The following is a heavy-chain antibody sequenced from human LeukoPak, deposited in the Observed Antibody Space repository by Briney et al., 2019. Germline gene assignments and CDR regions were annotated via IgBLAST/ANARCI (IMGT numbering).Heavy chain of an antibody. CDR2: IYYSGST. CDR3: ARMKTTWPSY. Sequence: SETLSLTCTVSGGSISSSSYHWGWIRQPPGKGLEWIGSIYYSGSTYYNPSLKSRVTISVDTSKNQFSLKLSSVTAADTAVYYCARMKTTWPSYWGQGTLVTVSS. J-gene: IGHJ4*02. D-gene: IGHD4-11*01. V-gene: IGHV4-39*01. CDR1: GGSISSSSYH.